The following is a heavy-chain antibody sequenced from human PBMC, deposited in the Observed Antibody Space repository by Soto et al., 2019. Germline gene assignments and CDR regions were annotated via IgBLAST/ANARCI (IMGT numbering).Heavy chain of an antibody. CDR3: GGDGGHRTENHPSGLDD. D-gene: IGHD2-15*01. CDR2: MSGRSGDP. Sequence: QVQLVQSGGEVKKPWASVRVSCQASGYPFNKFAIHWVRQAPGHGLEWLGRMSGRSGDPNCAPTVRDRITMATDTSHNPGYMEPGRPRSDDTAVYCCGGDGGHRTENHPSGLDDCGPGT. V-gene: IGHV1-18*01. CDR1: GYPFNKFA. J-gene: IGHJ6*02.